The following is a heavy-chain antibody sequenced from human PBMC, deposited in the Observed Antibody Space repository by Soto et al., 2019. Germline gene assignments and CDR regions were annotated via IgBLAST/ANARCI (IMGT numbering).Heavy chain of an antibody. J-gene: IGHJ6*02. CDR1: GFTVSSNY. V-gene: IGHV3-53*01. CDR2: IYSGVST. CDR3: ARDLELLNYYYGMDV. Sequence: RGSLRLSCAASGFTVSSNYMSCVRQAPWKGLEWVSFIYSGVSTYYADSVKGRFTISRDNSKNTLYLQMNSLRAEYTAVYYCARDLELLNYYYGMDVWGQRTTVTVSS. D-gene: IGHD1-7*01.